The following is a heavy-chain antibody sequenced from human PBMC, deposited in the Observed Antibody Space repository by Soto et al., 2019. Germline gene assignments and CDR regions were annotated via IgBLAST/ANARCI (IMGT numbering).Heavy chain of an antibody. Sequence: GGSLRLSCAASGFTFSSYAMHWVRQAPGKGLEWVAVISYDGSNKYYADSVKGRFTISRDNSKNTLYLQMNSLRAEDTAVYYCARGYTMIVVVITGLVGAFDIWGQGTMVTVSS. D-gene: IGHD3-22*01. CDR1: GFTFSSYA. CDR2: ISYDGSNK. V-gene: IGHV3-30-3*01. J-gene: IGHJ3*02. CDR3: ARGYTMIVVVITGLVGAFDI.